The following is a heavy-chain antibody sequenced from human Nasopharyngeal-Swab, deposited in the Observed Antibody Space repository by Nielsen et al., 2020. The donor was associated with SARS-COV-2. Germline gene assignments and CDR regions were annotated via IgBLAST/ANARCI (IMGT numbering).Heavy chain of an antibody. CDR3: ARQGVFVPAYFHQYYMDV. Sequence: GEFLKISCGASGFSFSTYWMTWVRQAPGKGLEWVANIKQDGSEKYYVDSVKGRFTVSRDNPKNLLYLQVNSLRAEDTAVYYCARQGVFVPAYFHQYYMDVWGKGTTVTVSS. V-gene: IGHV3-7*03. CDR1: GFSFSTYW. D-gene: IGHD3-16*02. J-gene: IGHJ6*03. CDR2: IKQDGSEK.